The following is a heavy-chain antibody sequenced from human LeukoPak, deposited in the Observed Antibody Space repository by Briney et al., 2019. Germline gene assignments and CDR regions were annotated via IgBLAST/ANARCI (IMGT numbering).Heavy chain of an antibody. CDR2: IWYDGSNK. CDR3: ARKHGQWELLAFDY. D-gene: IGHD1-26*01. CDR1: GFTFSSYG. Sequence: GGSLRLSCAASGFTFSSYGLHWVRQAPGKGLEWVAVIWYDGSNKYYADSVKGRFTISRDNSKNTLYLQMTSLRAEDTPVYYCARKHGQWELLAFDYWGQGTLVTVSS. V-gene: IGHV3-33*01. J-gene: IGHJ4*02.